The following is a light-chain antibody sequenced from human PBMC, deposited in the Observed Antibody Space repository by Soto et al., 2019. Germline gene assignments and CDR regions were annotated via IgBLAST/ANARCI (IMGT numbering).Light chain of an antibody. V-gene: IGLV2-14*01. CDR2: GVT. CDR1: SSDVGGYNF. Sequence: SVLTQPASVSGSPGQSITISCTGTSSDVGGYNFVSWYQQLPGQAPKLIIYGVTNRPSGVSNRFSGSKSGNTASLTISGLQAEDEADYYCSSYTSARGVFGGGTQLTVL. CDR3: SSYTSARGV. J-gene: IGLJ2*01.